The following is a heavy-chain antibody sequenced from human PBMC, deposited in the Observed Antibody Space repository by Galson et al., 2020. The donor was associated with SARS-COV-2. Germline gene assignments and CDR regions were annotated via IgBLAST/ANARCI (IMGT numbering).Heavy chain of an antibody. V-gene: IGHV5-51*01. CDR2: IYPGNSDT. CDR1: GYSFPNYW. D-gene: IGHD1-26*01. CDR3: AIHSESYYGILYGMDV. Sequence: GESLKISCETSGYSFPNYWIAWVRQMPGKGLEWVGIIYPGNSDTRYSPSFQGQVTISADKSISTAYLEWSSLKASDTATYYCAIHSESYYGILYGMDVWGQGTTVTVSS. J-gene: IGHJ6*02.